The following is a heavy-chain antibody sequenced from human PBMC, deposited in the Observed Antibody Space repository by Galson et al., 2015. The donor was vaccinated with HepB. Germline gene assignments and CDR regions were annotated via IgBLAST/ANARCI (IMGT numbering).Heavy chain of an antibody. CDR2: ISAYNGNT. CDR3: ARGGFGEFITPSSFDY. V-gene: IGHV1-18*04. J-gene: IGHJ4*02. Sequence: SVKVSCKASGYTFTSYGISWVRQAPGQGLEWMGWISAYNGNTNYAQKLQGRVTMTTDTSTSTAYMELRSLRSDDTAVYYCARGGFGEFITPSSFDYWGQGTLVTVSS. D-gene: IGHD3-10*01. CDR1: GYTFTSYG.